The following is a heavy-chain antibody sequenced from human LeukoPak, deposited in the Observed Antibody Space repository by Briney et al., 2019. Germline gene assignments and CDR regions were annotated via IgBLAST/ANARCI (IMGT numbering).Heavy chain of an antibody. CDR2: IGGRDGST. Sequence: GGSLRLSCAASGFTFSSYAMSWVRQAPGKRLEWVSAIGGRDGSTYYADSVKGRFTISRDNSKNTLYVQMNSLRAEDTAVYYCAKGHYYGSGSLDYWGQGTLVTVSS. CDR3: AKGHYYGSGSLDY. V-gene: IGHV3-23*01. J-gene: IGHJ4*02. CDR1: GFTFSSYA. D-gene: IGHD3-10*01.